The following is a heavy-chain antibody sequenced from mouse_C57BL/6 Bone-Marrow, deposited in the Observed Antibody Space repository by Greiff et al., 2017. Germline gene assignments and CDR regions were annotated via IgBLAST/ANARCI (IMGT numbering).Heavy chain of an antibody. D-gene: IGHD1-1*01. Sequence: QVQLQQPGAELVRPGTSVKLSCKASGYTFTSYWMHWVKQRPGQGLEWIGMIDPSASYTNYNQKCKGKATLTVDTSSSTAYMQLSSLTSEASAVYYCASPYYGSSYYWGQGTTLTVSS. CDR3: ASPYYGSSYY. V-gene: IGHV1-59*01. CDR1: GYTFTSYW. J-gene: IGHJ2*01. CDR2: IDPSASYT.